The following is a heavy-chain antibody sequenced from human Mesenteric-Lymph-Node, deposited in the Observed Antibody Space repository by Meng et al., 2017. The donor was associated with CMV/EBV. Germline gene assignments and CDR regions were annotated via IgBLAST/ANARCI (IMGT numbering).Heavy chain of an antibody. Sequence: ESLKISCAASGFTFDDYAMHWVRQAPGKGLEWIGEINHSGSTNYNPSLKSRVTISVDTSKNQFSLQLSSVTAADTAVYYCARDSVTIFGFGFDPWGQGTLVTVSS. CDR1: GFTFDDYA. D-gene: IGHD3-3*01. CDR3: ARDSVTIFGFGFDP. V-gene: IGHV4-34*01. CDR2: INHSGST. J-gene: IGHJ5*02.